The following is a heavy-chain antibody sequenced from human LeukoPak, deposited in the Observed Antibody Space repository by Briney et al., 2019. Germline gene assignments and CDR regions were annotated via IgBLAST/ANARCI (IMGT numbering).Heavy chain of an antibody. Sequence: ETLSLTCAVYGGSFSGYYWSWIRQPPGKGLEWVSVISGSGGSTHFADSVKGRFTISRDNSKNTLYLQMNSLRAEDTAVYYCAIEVGYFDCWGQGTLVTVSS. CDR3: AIEVGYFDC. J-gene: IGHJ4*02. CDR1: GGSFSGYY. D-gene: IGHD1-26*01. CDR2: ISGSGGST. V-gene: IGHV3-23*01.